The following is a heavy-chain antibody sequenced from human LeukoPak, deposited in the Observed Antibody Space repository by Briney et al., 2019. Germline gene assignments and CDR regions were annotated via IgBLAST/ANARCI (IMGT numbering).Heavy chain of an antibody. Sequence: ASVKVSCKASGYTFTGYYMHWVRQAPGQGLEWMGWINPNSGGTNYAQKFQGRVTMTRDTSISTAYMELSRLRSDDTAVYYCARGGSLRYFDWPFDPWGQGTLVTVSS. CDR2: INPNSGGT. V-gene: IGHV1-2*02. D-gene: IGHD3-9*01. J-gene: IGHJ5*02. CDR3: ARGGSLRYFDWPFDP. CDR1: GYTFTGYY.